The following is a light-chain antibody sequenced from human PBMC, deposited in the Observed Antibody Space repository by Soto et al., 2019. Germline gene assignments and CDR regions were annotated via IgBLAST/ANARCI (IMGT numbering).Light chain of an antibody. Sequence: QPVLTQPPSASGTPGQRVTISCSGSSSNIGINYVYWYQQFPGTAPKLLIYTNNQRPSGVPDRFSGSKSGTSASLAISGLRSEDEADYYCAAWDDSLGGPVFGAGTQLTVL. CDR3: AAWDDSLGGPV. CDR1: SSNIGINY. CDR2: TNN. V-gene: IGLV1-47*02. J-gene: IGLJ7*01.